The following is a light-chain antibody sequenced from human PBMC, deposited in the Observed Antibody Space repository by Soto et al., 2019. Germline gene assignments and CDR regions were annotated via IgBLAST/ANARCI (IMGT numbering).Light chain of an antibody. CDR3: QQYNDWPRT. Sequence: MMMTQSPATLSVSPGERVTLSCRTSHSVNSHVAWYQQKPGPAPRLLIYGASTRATGIPARFSGSGSGTEFTLTISSLQSEDFAVYYCQQYNDWPRTFGQGTKWIS. V-gene: IGKV3-15*01. CDR2: GAS. J-gene: IGKJ1*01. CDR1: HSVNSH.